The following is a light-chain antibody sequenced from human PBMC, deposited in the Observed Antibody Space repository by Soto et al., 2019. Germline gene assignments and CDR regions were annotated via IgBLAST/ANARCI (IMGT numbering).Light chain of an antibody. V-gene: IGKV3-15*01. Sequence: EIVMTQSPGTLSLSPGERATLSCRASQSVSSNLAWYQQRPGQAPRLLIYGASIRATGVPVRFTGGGSGTDFTLTISSLQSEDFAVYFCQQYNNWPPWTFGQGTKVDIK. CDR2: GAS. CDR3: QQYNNWPPWT. CDR1: QSVSSN. J-gene: IGKJ1*01.